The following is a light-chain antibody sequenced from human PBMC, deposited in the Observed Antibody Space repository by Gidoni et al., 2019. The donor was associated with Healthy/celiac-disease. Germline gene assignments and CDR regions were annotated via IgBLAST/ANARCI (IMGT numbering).Light chain of an antibody. CDR1: SSNIGAGYD. Sequence: VLTQPPSVSRAPSQRVTITCPGSSSNIGAGYDVHWYQQLPGTAPKLLIYSNTKRPSGVPDRFSGSKSGTSASLAITGLQSEDEADYYCTSYDSSLSGVVFGGGTKLTVL. CDR3: TSYDSSLSGVV. V-gene: IGLV1-40*01. CDR2: SNT. J-gene: IGLJ3*02.